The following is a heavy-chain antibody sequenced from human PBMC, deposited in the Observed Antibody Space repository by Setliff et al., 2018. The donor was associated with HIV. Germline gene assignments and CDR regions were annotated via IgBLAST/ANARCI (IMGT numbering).Heavy chain of an antibody. D-gene: IGHD2-21*02. CDR2: IDRTGNEQ. CDR1: GFSFSSFA. CDR3: ANVRDSSIDY. Sequence: GGSLRLSCAASGFSFSSFAFHWVRRGPGKGLEWVAFIDRTGNEQYYTDSVKGRFTISRDNAKNSLYLQMNTLRAEDTALYYCANVRDSSIDYWGQGTLVTVSS. J-gene: IGHJ4*02. V-gene: IGHV3-30*02.